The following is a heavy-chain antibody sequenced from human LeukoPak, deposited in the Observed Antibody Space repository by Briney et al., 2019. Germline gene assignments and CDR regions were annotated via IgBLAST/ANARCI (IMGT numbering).Heavy chain of an antibody. V-gene: IGHV3-13*04. CDR2: LVSAGDT. J-gene: IGHJ4*02. Sequence: AGGSLRLSCAVSGFSLSNYGMHWVRHASGKGLEWVSALVSAGDTFYAGSVKGRFTISRDNARTSLYLQMNSLRAGDTAVYYCARDSGSGFDYWGQGTLVTVSS. CDR1: GFSLSNYG. D-gene: IGHD5-12*01. CDR3: ARDSGSGFDY.